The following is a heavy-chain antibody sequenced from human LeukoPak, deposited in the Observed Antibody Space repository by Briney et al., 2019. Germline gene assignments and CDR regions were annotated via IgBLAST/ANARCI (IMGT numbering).Heavy chain of an antibody. D-gene: IGHD3-9*01. CDR3: AKELRYFDWLSPFDY. V-gene: IGHV3-30*02. J-gene: IGHJ4*02. CDR1: GFTFSSYG. CDR2: IRYDGSNK. Sequence: PGGSLRLSCAASGFTFSSYGMHWVRQAPGKGLEWVAFIRYDGSNKYYADSVKGRFTISRDNSKNTLYLQMNSLRAEVTAVYYCAKELRYFDWLSPFDYWGQGTLVTVSS.